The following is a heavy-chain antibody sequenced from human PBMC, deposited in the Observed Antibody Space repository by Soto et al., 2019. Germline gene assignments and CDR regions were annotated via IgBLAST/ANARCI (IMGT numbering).Heavy chain of an antibody. CDR3: AREARRWGAYYYYGMDV. V-gene: IGHV1-69*13. D-gene: IGHD3-16*01. J-gene: IGHJ6*02. CDR2: IIPIFGTA. CDR1: GGTFSSYA. Sequence: GASVKVSCKASGGTFSSYAISWVRQAPGQGLEWTGGIIPIFGTANYAQKFQGRVTITADESTSKAYMELSSLRSEDTAVYYCAREARRWGAYYYYGMDVWGQGTTVTVSS.